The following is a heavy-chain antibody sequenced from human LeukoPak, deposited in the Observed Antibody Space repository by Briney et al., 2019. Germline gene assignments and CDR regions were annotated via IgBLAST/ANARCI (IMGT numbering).Heavy chain of an antibody. CDR2: ISSSDSTT. CDR3: ARVLYDSSGNYLNYFDY. CDR1: GFTFSSYE. D-gene: IGHD3-22*01. Sequence: GGSLRLYCAASGFTFSSYEMNWVRQAPGKGLEWVSYISSSDSTTYYADSVKGRFTISRDNAMNSLYLQMNSLRVEDTAAYYCARVLYDSSGNYLNYFDYWGQGTLVTVSS. V-gene: IGHV3-48*03. J-gene: IGHJ4*02.